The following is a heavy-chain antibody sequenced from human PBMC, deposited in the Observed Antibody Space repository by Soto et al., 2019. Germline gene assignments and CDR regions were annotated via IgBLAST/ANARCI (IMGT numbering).Heavy chain of an antibody. D-gene: IGHD2-15*01. J-gene: IGHJ3*02. CDR3: TTDLVVVVVAATPGAFDI. CDR1: GYTVSNDW. Sequence: GGSLKLSSAASGYTVSNDWMTGFRQAPGKGLEWVGRIKSKTDGGTTDYAAPVKGRFTISRDDSKNTLYLQMNSLKTEDTAVYYCTTDLVVVVVAATPGAFDIWGQGTMVTVSS. V-gene: IGHV3-15*01. CDR2: IKSKTDGGTT.